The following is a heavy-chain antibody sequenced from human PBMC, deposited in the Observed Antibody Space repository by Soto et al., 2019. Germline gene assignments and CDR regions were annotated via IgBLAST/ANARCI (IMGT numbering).Heavy chain of an antibody. Sequence: QVTLKESGPVLVKPTETLTLTCTVSGLSLSSGRLGVSWIRQPPGKALEWLAHIFSNDDKSYSTSLRRRLTISKDTSRGQVVLTMTNMDPMXXXXXXXXXXXXXSRTDCYLAXFDXWGQXT. CDR2: IFSNDDK. D-gene: IGHD2-2*01. V-gene: IGHV2-26*01. CDR1: GLSLSSGRLG. J-gene: IGHJ5*02. CDR3: XXXXXXSRTDCYLAXFDX.